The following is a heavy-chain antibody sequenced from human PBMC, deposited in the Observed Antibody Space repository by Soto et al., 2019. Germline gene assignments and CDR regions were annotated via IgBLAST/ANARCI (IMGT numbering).Heavy chain of an antibody. CDR3: ARGDVHPSYSYYYMDV. CDR2: IKQDGSEK. D-gene: IGHD3-10*02. CDR1: GFTFSSHW. J-gene: IGHJ6*03. V-gene: IGHV3-7*01. Sequence: GGSLRLSCAASGFTFSSHWMTWVRQAPGKGLEWVANIKQDGSEKYYVDSVKGRFTISRDNAKNSLYLQMNSLRAEDTAVYYCARGDVHPSYSYYYMDVWGKGTTVTVSS.